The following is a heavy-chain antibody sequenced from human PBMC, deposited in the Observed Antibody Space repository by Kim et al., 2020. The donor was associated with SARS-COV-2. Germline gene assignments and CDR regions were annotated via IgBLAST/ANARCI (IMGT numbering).Heavy chain of an antibody. Sequence: STNYNPSLKSRVTRSVDTSKNQFSLKLSSVTAADTAVYYCARDRRDGYNLWGQGTLVTVSS. CDR2: ST. D-gene: IGHD5-12*01. J-gene: IGHJ5*02. V-gene: IGHV4-59*01. CDR3: ARDRRDGYNL.